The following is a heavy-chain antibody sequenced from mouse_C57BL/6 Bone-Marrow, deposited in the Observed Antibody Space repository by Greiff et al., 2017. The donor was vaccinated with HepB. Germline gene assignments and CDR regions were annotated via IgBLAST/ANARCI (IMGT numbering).Heavy chain of an antibody. V-gene: IGHV1-15*01. CDR3: TRWGVITTVVASYYAMDY. Sequence: QVQLQQSGAELVRPGASVTLSCKASGYTFTDYEMHWVKQTPVHGLEWIGAIDPETGGTAYNQKFKGKAILTADKSSSTAYMELRSLTSEDSAVYYCTRWGVITTVVASYYAMDYWGQGTSVTVSS. CDR1: GYTFTDYE. J-gene: IGHJ4*01. CDR2: IDPETGGT. D-gene: IGHD1-1*01.